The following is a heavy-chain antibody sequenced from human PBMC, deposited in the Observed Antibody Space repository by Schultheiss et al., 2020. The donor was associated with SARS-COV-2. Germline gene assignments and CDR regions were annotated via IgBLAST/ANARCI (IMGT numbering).Heavy chain of an antibody. CDR1: GFTFSSYA. CDR2: ISYDGSNK. V-gene: IGHV3-30*04. Sequence: AGSLRLSCAASGFTFSSYAMHWVRQAPGKGLEWVAVISYDGSNKYYADSVKGRFTISRDNSKNTLYLQMNSLRAEDTAVYYCARAFSPGGLRDYWGQGTLVTVSS. J-gene: IGHJ4*02. CDR3: ARAFSPGGLRDY. D-gene: IGHD4-17*01.